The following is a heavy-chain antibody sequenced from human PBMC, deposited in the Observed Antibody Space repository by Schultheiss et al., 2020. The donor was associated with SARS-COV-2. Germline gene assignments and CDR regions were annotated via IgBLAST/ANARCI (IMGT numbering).Heavy chain of an antibody. D-gene: IGHD3-22*01. CDR3: ARVYDSSGYYFTQADAFDT. CDR1: VGSISSYY. J-gene: IGHJ3*02. V-gene: IGHV4-59*01. Sequence: GSLRLSCTVTVGSISSYYWSWIRQPPGKGLEWIGYIYYSGSTNYNPSLKSRVTISVDTSKNQFSLKLSSVTAADTAVYYCARVYDSSGYYFTQADAFDTLGLASMVTVSS. CDR2: IYYSGST.